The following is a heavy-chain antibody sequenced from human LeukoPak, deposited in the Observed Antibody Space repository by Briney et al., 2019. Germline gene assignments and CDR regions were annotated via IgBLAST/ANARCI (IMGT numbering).Heavy chain of an antibody. J-gene: IGHJ4*02. CDR2: IYHSGST. D-gene: IGHD3-3*01. V-gene: IGHV4-38-2*01. Sequence: SETLSLTCAVSGYSISSGYYWGWIRPPPGKGLEWIGSIYHSGSTYYNPSLKSRVTISVDTSKNQFSLKLSSVTAADTAVYYFARHLIFGVVQAYCGQGTLVTVYS. CDR1: GYSISSGYY. CDR3: ARHLIFGVVQAY.